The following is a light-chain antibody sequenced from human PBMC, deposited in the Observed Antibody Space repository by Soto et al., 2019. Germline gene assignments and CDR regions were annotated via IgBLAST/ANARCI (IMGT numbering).Light chain of an antibody. Sequence: EIVMTQSPATLSVSPGERATLSCRASQSVGSDLAWYQQRPGQAPRLVIFGASTRATGIPARFRGSGSGTEFTLTISSLKSEDLAVYYCHQYNNWPPYTFVQGTKQEIK. CDR3: HQYNNWPPYT. J-gene: IGKJ2*01. CDR2: GAS. CDR1: QSVGSD. V-gene: IGKV3-15*01.